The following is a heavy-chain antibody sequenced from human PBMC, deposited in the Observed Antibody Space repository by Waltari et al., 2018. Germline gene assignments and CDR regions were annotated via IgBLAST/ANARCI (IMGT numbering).Heavy chain of an antibody. D-gene: IGHD6-19*01. CDR1: GYTFTSYY. CDR3: ARDLRGAVAPYYFDY. V-gene: IGHV1-46*01. J-gene: IGHJ4*02. CDR2: INPSGGST. Sequence: QVQLVQSGAEVKTPGASVKVSCKASGYTFTSYYMHWVRQAPGQGLEWMGIINPSGGSTSYAQKFQGRVTMTRDTSTSTVYMELSSLRSEDTAVYYCARDLRGAVAPYYFDYWGQGTLVTVSS.